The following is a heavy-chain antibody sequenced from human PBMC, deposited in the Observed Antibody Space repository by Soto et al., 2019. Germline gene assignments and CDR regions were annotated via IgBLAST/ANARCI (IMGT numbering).Heavy chain of an antibody. CDR2: ISGSGGST. CDR3: AKGYKVLGPQYDILTGLDY. V-gene: IGHV3-23*01. Sequence: VGSLRLSCAASGFTFSSYAMSWVRQAPGKGLEWVSAISGSGGSTYYADSVKGRFTISRDNSKNTLYLQMNSLRAEDTAVYYCAKGYKVLGPQYDILTGLDYWGQGTLVTVSS. CDR1: GFTFSSYA. D-gene: IGHD3-9*01. J-gene: IGHJ4*02.